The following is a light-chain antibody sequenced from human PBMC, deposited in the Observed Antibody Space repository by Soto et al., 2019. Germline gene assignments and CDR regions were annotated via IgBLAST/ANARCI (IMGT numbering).Light chain of an antibody. J-gene: IGKJ1*01. V-gene: IGKV3-20*01. Sequence: EIVLTQSPGTLSLSPGERATLSCRASQSVSSNYLVWYQQKPGQAPRLLIHGASSRATGIPDRFSGSGSGTDFTLTISRLEPEDFVVSYCQPYGSSPPWTFGQGTKVEIK. CDR3: QPYGSSPPWT. CDR2: GAS. CDR1: QSVSSNY.